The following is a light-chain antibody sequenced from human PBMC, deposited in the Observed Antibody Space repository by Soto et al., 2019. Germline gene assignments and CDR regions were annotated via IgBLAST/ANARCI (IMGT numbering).Light chain of an antibody. CDR3: QQYYSTPPT. CDR2: WAS. J-gene: IGKJ1*01. CDR1: QSVLYSSNNRNY. V-gene: IGKV4-1*01. Sequence: DIVVTQSPASLAVSLGERATINCKSSQSVLYSSNNRNYFAWYQQKPGQPPKLLFYWASTRESGVPDRFSGSGSGTDFTLTISSLQAEDVPVYYCQQYYSTPPTFGQGTKVDIQ.